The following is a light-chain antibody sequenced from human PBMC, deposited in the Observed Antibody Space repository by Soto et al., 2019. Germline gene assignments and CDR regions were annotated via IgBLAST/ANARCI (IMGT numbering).Light chain of an antibody. Sequence: DIQLTQSPSFLSASVGDRVTITCRASQGISSYLAWYQQKPGKAPKLLIYAASTLQSGVPSRFSGSGPGTEFTLTISSLQPEDFAPYSCQQPPGVGGGTKVEIK. CDR3: QQPPG. CDR1: QGISSY. J-gene: IGKJ4*01. CDR2: AAS. V-gene: IGKV1-9*01.